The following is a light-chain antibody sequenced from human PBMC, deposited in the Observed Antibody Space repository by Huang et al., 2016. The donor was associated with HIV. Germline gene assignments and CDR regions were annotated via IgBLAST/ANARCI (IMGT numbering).Light chain of an antibody. Sequence: EIVMTQSPATLSVSPGEGVTLSCRASQSVSSNLAWYQQKPGQAPRLLIYGASTRATAIPARCSGSGSGTEFTLTISSLQSEDFAVYYCQQYNNWPITFGQGTRLEIK. CDR1: QSVSSN. CDR3: QQYNNWPIT. CDR2: GAS. J-gene: IGKJ5*01. V-gene: IGKV3-15*01.